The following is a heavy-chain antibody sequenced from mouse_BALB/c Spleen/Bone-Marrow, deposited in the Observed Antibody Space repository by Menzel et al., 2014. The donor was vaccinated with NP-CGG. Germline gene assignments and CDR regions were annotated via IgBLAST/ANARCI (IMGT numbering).Heavy chain of an antibody. CDR2: IYWDDDK. D-gene: IGHD2-3*01. CDR1: GFSLSTSGMG. J-gene: IGHJ3*01. Sequence: QVTLKECGPGILQPSQTLSLTCSFSGFSLSTSGMGVSWIRQPPGKGLEWLAHIYWDDDKRYNPSLKSRLTISKDTSSNQVFLKITSVDTADTATYYCARSDGYYARFAYWGQGTLVTVSA. CDR3: ARSDGYYARFAY. V-gene: IGHV8-12*01.